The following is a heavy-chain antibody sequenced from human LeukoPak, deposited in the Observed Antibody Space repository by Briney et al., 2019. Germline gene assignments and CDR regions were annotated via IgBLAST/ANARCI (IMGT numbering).Heavy chain of an antibody. D-gene: IGHD2-21*02. CDR3: ARYCAGDCYQGMDV. Sequence: PGGSLRLSCEASGFTTRVFEMDWVRQAPGKGLEWISYISRSGTDTLYADSVKGRFTISRDNAKNSRYLLMNSLGADDTAVYYCARYCAGDCYQGMDVAGHGTTVTVSS. V-gene: IGHV3-48*03. J-gene: IGHJ6*02. CDR2: ISRSGTDT. CDR1: GFTTRVFE.